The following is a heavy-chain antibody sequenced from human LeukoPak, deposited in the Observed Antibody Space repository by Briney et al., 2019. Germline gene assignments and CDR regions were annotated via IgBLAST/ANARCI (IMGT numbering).Heavy chain of an antibody. CDR1: GFTFSSYA. J-gene: IGHJ4*02. V-gene: IGHV3-64*01. Sequence: GGSLRLSCAASGFTFSSYAMHWVRQAPGKGLEYVSAISSNGGSTYYANSVKGRFTISRDNSKITLYLQMGSLRAEDMAVYYCARDHGGNSFDYWGQGTLVTVSS. CDR2: ISSNGGST. D-gene: IGHD4-23*01. CDR3: ARDHGGNSFDY.